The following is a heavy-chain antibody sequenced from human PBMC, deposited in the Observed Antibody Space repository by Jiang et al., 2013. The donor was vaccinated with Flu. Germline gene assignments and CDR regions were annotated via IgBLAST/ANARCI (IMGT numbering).Heavy chain of an antibody. CDR2: IYYSGST. CDR3: ARQELRNQAFDL. D-gene: IGHD3-16*01. Sequence: GSGLVKPSETLYLTCTVSGGSINSLGYHRGWIRQPPGKGLEWIGNIYYSGSTYYNPSLKSRVTISVDASKNQFSLKLTSVTAADTAVYYCARQELRNQAFDLWGQGTTVTVSS. V-gene: IGHV4-39*07. J-gene: IGHJ3*01. CDR1: GGSINSLGYH.